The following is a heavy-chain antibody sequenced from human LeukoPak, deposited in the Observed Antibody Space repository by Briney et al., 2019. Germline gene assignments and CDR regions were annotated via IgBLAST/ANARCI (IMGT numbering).Heavy chain of an antibody. V-gene: IGHV4-59*08. CDR1: GGSISSYY. CDR2: IYYSGST. Sequence: PSETLSLTCTVSGGSISSYYWSWIRQPPGKGLEWIGYIYYSGSTNYNPSLKSRVTISVDTSKNQFSLKLSSVTAADTAVYYCAADRYCGGDCPPDIWGQGTMVTVFS. CDR3: AADRYCGGDCPPDI. J-gene: IGHJ3*02. D-gene: IGHD2-21*02.